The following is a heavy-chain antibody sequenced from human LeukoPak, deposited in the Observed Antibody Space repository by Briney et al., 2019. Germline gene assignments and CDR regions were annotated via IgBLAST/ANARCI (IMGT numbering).Heavy chain of an antibody. V-gene: IGHV4-59*01. Sequence: SETLSLTCTVSGGSISSYYWSWIRQPPGKGLEWIGYIYYSGSTNYNPSLKSRVTISVDTSKNQFSLKLSSVTAADTAVYYCARDGSGTYWAYYNWFDPWGQGTLVTVSS. D-gene: IGHD3-10*01. CDR3: ARDGSGTYWAYYNWFDP. J-gene: IGHJ5*02. CDR2: IYYSGST. CDR1: GGSISSYY.